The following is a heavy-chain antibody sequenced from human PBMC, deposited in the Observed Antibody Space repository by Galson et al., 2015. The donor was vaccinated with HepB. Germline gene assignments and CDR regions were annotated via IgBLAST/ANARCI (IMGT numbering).Heavy chain of an antibody. CDR1: GFTFDDYG. J-gene: IGHJ4*02. CDR3: ARDHVGSGYYYFDY. CDR2: ITGNGDNP. Sequence: SLRLSCAASGFTFDDYGMSWVRQAPGKGLEWVSGITGNGDNPDHADSVKGRFTISRDNAKNSLYLQMNSLRAEDTALYYCARDHVGSGYYYFDYWGQGTLVTVSS. V-gene: IGHV3-20*04. D-gene: IGHD3-3*01.